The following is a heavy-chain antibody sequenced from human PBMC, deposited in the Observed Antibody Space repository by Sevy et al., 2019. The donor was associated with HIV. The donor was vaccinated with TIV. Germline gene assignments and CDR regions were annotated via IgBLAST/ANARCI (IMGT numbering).Heavy chain of an antibody. D-gene: IGHD3-10*01. CDR1: GGSISSYY. Sequence: SETLSLTCTVSGGSISSYYWSWIRQPAGKGLEWIGRIYTSGSTNYNPSLKSRVTMSVDTSKNQFSLKLSSVTAADTAMYYCARGSYYQVDNWFDPWGQGTLVTVSS. V-gene: IGHV4-4*07. J-gene: IGHJ5*02. CDR3: ARGSYYQVDNWFDP. CDR2: IYTSGST.